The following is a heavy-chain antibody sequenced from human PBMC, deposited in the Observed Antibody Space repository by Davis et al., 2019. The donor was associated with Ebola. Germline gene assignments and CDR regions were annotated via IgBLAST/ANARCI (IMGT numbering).Heavy chain of an antibody. Sequence: GESLKISCAASGFTFSSYWMRWVRQAPGKGLEWVPGISGSGGTTYYPDSVQGRFTISRHNSKNMLYLQMNSLRAEDTAVYYWATHTLYGDYYYGMDVWGKGTTVTVSS. V-gene: IGHV3-23*01. CDR1: GFTFSSYW. CDR2: ISGSGGTT. J-gene: IGHJ6*04. D-gene: IGHD4-17*01. CDR3: ATHTLYGDYYYGMDV.